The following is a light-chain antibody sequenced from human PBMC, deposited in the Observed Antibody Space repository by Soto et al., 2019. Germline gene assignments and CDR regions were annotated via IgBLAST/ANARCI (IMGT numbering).Light chain of an antibody. V-gene: IGKV3-20*01. CDR1: QSVSSSY. CDR2: GAS. CDR3: QQYNSWPPYT. Sequence: EIVLTQSPGTLSLSPGERATLSCRASQSVSSSYLAWYQQKPGQAPRLLIYGASSRATGIPDRFSGSGSGTDFTLTISGLQSEDSAVYYCQQYNSWPPYTFGQGTKLEIK. J-gene: IGKJ2*01.